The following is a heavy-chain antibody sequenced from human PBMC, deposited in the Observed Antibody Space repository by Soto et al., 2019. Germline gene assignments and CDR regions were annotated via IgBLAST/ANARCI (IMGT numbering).Heavy chain of an antibody. V-gene: IGHV3-33*01. Sequence: QVQLVESGGGVVQPGTSLRLSCAAYGCTFATDGMHWVRQPPGKGLQWVAVTWYDGSENFYGDSVKGRFTISRDSSKNTLNLQMDSLTAEDTAVYYCATGFYSSSIDHWGQGTLVTLTS. J-gene: IGHJ4*02. CDR3: ATGFYSSSIDH. D-gene: IGHD3-22*01. CDR1: GCTFATDG. CDR2: TWYDGSEN.